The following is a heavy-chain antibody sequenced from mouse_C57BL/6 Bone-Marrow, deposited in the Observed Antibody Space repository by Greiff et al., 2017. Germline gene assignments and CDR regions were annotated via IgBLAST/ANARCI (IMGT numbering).Heavy chain of an antibody. Sequence: QVQLQQPGAELVKPGASVKLSCKASGYTFTSYWMQWVKQRPGQGLEWIGEIDPSDSYTNYNQKFKGKATLTVDTSSSTAYMQLSSLTSEDSAVYYCARSPSLRQLLFAYWGQGTLVTVSA. J-gene: IGHJ3*01. CDR1: GYTFTSYW. D-gene: IGHD3-2*01. V-gene: IGHV1-50*01. CDR3: ARSPSLRQLLFAY. CDR2: IDPSDSYT.